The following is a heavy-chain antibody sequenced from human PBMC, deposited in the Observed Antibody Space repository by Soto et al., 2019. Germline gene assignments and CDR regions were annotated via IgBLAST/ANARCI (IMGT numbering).Heavy chain of an antibody. CDR1: GFTFSSYA. V-gene: IGHV3-23*01. D-gene: IGHD3-3*01. CDR2: ISGSGGST. J-gene: IGHJ6*03. CDR3: AKGTPYYDFWSGYYKEGLYYYYMDV. Sequence: GGSLRLSCAASGFTFSSYAMSWVRQAPGKGLEWVSAISGSGGSTYYADSVKGRFTISRDNSKNTLYLQMNSLRAEDTAVYYCAKGTPYYDFWSGYYKEGLYYYYMDVWGKGTTVTVSS.